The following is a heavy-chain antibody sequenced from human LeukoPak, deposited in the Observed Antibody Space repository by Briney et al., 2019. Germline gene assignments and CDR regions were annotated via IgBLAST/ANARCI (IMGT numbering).Heavy chain of an antibody. V-gene: IGHV1-3*01. CDR3: ARDAVPYCSSTSCYRMDV. Sequence: ASVTVSCKASGYTFTSYAMHWVRQAPGQRLEWMGWINAGNGNTKYSQKFQGRVTITRDTSASTAYMELSSLRSEDTAVYYCARDAVPYCSSTSCYRMDVWGKGTTVTVSS. J-gene: IGHJ6*04. D-gene: IGHD2-2*01. CDR1: GYTFTSYA. CDR2: INAGNGNT.